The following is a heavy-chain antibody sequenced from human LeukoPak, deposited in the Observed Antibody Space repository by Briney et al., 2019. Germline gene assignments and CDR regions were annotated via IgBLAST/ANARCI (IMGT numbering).Heavy chain of an antibody. D-gene: IGHD2-2*02. V-gene: IGHV4-34*01. CDR1: GGSFSGYY. CDR3: ARGDLRVVVPAAIRRADWFDP. J-gene: IGHJ5*02. CDR2: INHSGST. Sequence: SETLSLTCAVYGGSFSGYYWSWIRQPPGKGLEWIGEINHSGSTNYNPSLKSRVTISVDTSKNQFSLKLSSVTAADTAVYYCARGDLRVVVPAAIRRADWFDPWGQGTLVTVSS.